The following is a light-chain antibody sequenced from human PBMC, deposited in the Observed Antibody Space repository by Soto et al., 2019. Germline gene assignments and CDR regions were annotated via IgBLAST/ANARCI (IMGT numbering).Light chain of an antibody. Sequence: DIHMTQPPSSLSASIGDSVIIPCRASQDIGTYLNWYQHKPAKAPKHLIYAASSLQTGVPSRFTGSGSATELTLTIDSLQPEDFATYYGQQSYTTPRITFGQGTRLEIK. V-gene: IGKV1-39*01. J-gene: IGKJ5*01. CDR2: AAS. CDR3: QQSYTTPRIT. CDR1: QDIGTY.